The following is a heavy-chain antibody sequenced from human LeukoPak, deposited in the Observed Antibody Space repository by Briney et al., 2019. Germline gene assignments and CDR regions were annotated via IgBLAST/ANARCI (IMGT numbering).Heavy chain of an antibody. Sequence: SETLSLTCTVSGYSISNGYYWGWIRQPPGKGLEWIGSIYYSGSTYYNPSLKSRVTISVDTSKNQFSLKLSSVTAADTAVYYCARHQYYYDSSGYYAIRTFDYWGQGTLVTVSS. CDR3: ARHQYYYDSSGYYAIRTFDY. J-gene: IGHJ4*02. D-gene: IGHD3-22*01. CDR1: GYSISNGYY. V-gene: IGHV4-38-2*02. CDR2: IYYSGST.